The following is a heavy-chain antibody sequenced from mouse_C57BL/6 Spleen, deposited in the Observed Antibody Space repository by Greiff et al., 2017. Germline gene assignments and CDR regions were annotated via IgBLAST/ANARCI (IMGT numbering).Heavy chain of an antibody. CDR2: IDPSDSYT. J-gene: IGHJ2*01. D-gene: IGHD1-1*01. Sequence: QVQLQQPGAELVRPGTSVKLSCKASGYTFTSYWMHWVKQRPGQGLEWIGVIDPSDSYTNYNQKFKGKATLTVDTSSSTAYMQLSSLTSEDSAVYYCARSPYYGSIYFDYWGQGTTLTVSS. V-gene: IGHV1-59*01. CDR1: GYTFTSYW. CDR3: ARSPYYGSIYFDY.